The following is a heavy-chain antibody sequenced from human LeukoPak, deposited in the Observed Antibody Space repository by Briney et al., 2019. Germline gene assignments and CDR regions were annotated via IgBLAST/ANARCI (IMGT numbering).Heavy chain of an antibody. CDR2: ISGSGGST. CDR1: GFTFSSYA. CDR3: ARERGIVRPSDY. Sequence: PGGSLRLSCAASGFTFSSYAMSWVRQAPGKGLEWVSAISGSGGSTYYTDSVKGRLTISRDNSKNSLYLQMNSLRAEDTAVYYCARERGIVRPSDYWGQGTLVTVSS. D-gene: IGHD2/OR15-2a*01. V-gene: IGHV3-23*01. J-gene: IGHJ4*02.